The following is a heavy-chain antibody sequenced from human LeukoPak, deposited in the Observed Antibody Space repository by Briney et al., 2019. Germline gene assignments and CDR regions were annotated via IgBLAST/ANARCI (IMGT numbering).Heavy chain of an antibody. Sequence: GGSLRLSCEASGFTFNTCAMSWVRQAPGKGLEWVSAISESGSGTYYADSVKGRFTISRDNSKNTLSLQMNSLRVDDTALYYCAKGVFGVNRAFDYWGQGPLVTVSS. CDR2: ISESGSGT. J-gene: IGHJ4*02. CDR3: AKGVFGVNRAFDY. CDR1: GFTFNTCA. V-gene: IGHV3-23*01. D-gene: IGHD3-3*01.